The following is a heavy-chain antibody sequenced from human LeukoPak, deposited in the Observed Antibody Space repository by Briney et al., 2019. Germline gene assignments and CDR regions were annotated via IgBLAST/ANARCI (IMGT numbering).Heavy chain of an antibody. V-gene: IGHV5-51*01. D-gene: IGHD6-19*01. CDR1: GYSFTSYW. Sequence: GESLKISCKGSGYSFTSYWIGWVRQMPGKGLEGMGIIYPGDSDTRYSPSFQGQVTISADKSIRTAYLPWSSLKASDTAMYYCARLPILSIAVAGTDYYFDNWGQGTLVTVSS. CDR2: IYPGDSDT. J-gene: IGHJ4*02. CDR3: ARLPILSIAVAGTDYYFDN.